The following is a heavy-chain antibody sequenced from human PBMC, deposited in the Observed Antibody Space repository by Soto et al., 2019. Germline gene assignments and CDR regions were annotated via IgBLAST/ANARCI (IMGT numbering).Heavy chain of an antibody. CDR1: GFTFSNHG. V-gene: IGHV3-30*02. J-gene: IGHJ4*02. D-gene: IGHD6-19*01. Sequence: GGSLRLSCAASGFTFSNHGMNWVRQAPGKGLEWVALIRYDGSNRFYADSVRGRFTISRDISENTVFLQMNSLRAEYTAVYYCARESRSGRRDRLYYCCQGTLVTVSS. CDR2: IRYDGSNR. CDR3: ARESRSGRRDRLYY.